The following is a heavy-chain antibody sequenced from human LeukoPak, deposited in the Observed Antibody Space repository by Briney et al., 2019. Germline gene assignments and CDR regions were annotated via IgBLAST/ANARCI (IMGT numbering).Heavy chain of an antibody. V-gene: IGHV4-30-2*01. D-gene: IGHD5-24*01. J-gene: IGHJ6*02. CDR3: ARDAGLRELDV. Sequence: SETLSLTCAVSGGSISSGGYSWSWIRQPPGKGLEWIGYIYHSGSTYYNPSLKSRVTISVDRSKNQFSLKLSSVTAADTAVYYCARDAGLRELDVWGQGTTVTVSS. CDR2: IYHSGST. CDR1: GGSISSGGYS.